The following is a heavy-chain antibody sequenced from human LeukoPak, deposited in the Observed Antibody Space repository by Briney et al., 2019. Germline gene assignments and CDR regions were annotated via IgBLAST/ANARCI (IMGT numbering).Heavy chain of an antibody. Sequence: PSETLSLTCTVSGGSISSYYWSWVRQPPGKGLEWIGYIYYSGSTNYNPSLKSRVTISLDTSKNQFSLKLSSVNAAGTAVYYCARCVTTDYYYYMDVWGKGTTVTVSS. D-gene: IGHD4-11*01. CDR1: GGSISSYY. CDR2: IYYSGST. CDR3: ARCVTTDYYYYMDV. J-gene: IGHJ6*03. V-gene: IGHV4-59*01.